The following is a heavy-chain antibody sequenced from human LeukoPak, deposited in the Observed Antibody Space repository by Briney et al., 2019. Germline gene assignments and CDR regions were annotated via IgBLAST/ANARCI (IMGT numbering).Heavy chain of an antibody. Sequence: SETLSLTCTVSGGSISSSGYYWSWIRQPPGKGLEWIGYIYHSGSTYYNPSLKSRVTISVDRSKNQFSLKLSSVTAADTAVYYCARVPGDDFWSGSSYYFDYWGQGTLVTVSS. CDR1: GGSISSSGYY. CDR2: IYHSGST. J-gene: IGHJ4*02. V-gene: IGHV4-30-2*01. D-gene: IGHD3-3*01. CDR3: ARVPGDDFWSGSSYYFDY.